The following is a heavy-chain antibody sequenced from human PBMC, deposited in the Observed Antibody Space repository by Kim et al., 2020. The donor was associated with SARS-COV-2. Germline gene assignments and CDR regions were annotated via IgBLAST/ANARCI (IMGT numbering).Heavy chain of an antibody. CDR2: ISSSTI. CDR3: ATPRGYYYGSGSLTFDY. CDR1: GFTFSSYS. Sequence: GVSLRLSCAASGFTFSSYSMNWVRQAPGKGLEWVSYISSSTIYYADSVKGRFTISRDNAKNSLYLQMNSLRAEDTAVYYCATPRGYYYGSGSLTFDYWGQGSLVTVSS. V-gene: IGHV3-48*04. D-gene: IGHD3-10*01. J-gene: IGHJ4*02.